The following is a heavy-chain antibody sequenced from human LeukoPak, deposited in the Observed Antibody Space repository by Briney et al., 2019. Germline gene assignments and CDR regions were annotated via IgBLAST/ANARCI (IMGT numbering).Heavy chain of an antibody. Sequence: PGGSLRLSCLASGSSFTTYKMNWVRQAPGKGLEWISYISDTSSTFVYADSVRGRFTISRDNAKNSLFLQMNSLRDEDTAIYYCAREGGRGSSNLDYFDYWGQGMLVTVSS. V-gene: IGHV3-48*02. D-gene: IGHD2-15*01. CDR2: ISDTSSTF. J-gene: IGHJ4*02. CDR1: GSSFTTYK. CDR3: AREGGRGSSNLDYFDY.